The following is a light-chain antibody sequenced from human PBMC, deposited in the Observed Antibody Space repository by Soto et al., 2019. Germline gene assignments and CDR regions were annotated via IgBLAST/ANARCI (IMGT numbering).Light chain of an antibody. V-gene: IGLV2-14*01. CDR3: SSYTSSSPYV. Sequence: QSVLTQLASVYGSPGQSITISCTGTSSDVGGYNYVSWYQQHPGKAPKLMIYDVSNRPSGVSNRFSGSKSGNTASLTISGLQAEAEADYYCSSYTSSSPYVFGTGTKVTVL. CDR1: SSDVGGYNY. CDR2: DVS. J-gene: IGLJ1*01.